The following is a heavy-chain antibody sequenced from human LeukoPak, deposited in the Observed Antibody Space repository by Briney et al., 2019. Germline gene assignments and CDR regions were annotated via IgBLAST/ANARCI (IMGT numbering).Heavy chain of an antibody. CDR1: GFSFSYYA. J-gene: IGHJ3*02. Sequence: GGSLRLSCKASGFSFSYYAITWVRQAPGKWPEWVSGIRDSGGSTYYADSVKGRFTISRDNAKNTVYLQMNNLRAEDTAVYYCAKDPYGNSPGAFDIWGQGTTVTVSS. V-gene: IGHV3-23*01. D-gene: IGHD4-23*01. CDR2: IRDSGGST. CDR3: AKDPYGNSPGAFDI.